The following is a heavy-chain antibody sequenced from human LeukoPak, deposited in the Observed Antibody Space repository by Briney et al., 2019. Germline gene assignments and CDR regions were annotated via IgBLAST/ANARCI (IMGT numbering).Heavy chain of an antibody. CDR1: GGTFSSYA. D-gene: IGHD1-26*01. CDR3: ARASKWALATYYYGMDV. Sequence: SVKVSCKASGGTFSSYAISWVRQAPGQGLEWMRRIIPILGIANYAQKFQGRVTITADKSTSTAYMELSSLRSEDTAVYYCARASKWALATYYYGMDVWGQGTTVTVSS. J-gene: IGHJ6*02. CDR2: IIPILGIA. V-gene: IGHV1-69*04.